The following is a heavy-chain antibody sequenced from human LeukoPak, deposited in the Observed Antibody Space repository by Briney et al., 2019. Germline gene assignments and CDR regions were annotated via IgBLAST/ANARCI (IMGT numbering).Heavy chain of an antibody. CDR3: ATALERRIYYYGMDV. Sequence: PGRSLRLSCAASGFTFDDYAMHWVRQAPGKGLEWVSGISWNSGSIGYADSVKGRFTISRDNAKNSLYLQMNSLRAEDTALYYCATALERRIYYYGMDVWGQGTTVTVSS. J-gene: IGHJ6*02. CDR2: ISWNSGSI. CDR1: GFTFDDYA. V-gene: IGHV3-9*01. D-gene: IGHD1-1*01.